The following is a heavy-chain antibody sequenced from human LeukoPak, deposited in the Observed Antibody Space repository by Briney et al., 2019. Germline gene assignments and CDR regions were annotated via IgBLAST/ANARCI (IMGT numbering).Heavy chain of an antibody. V-gene: IGHV1-69*13. CDR2: IIPIFGTA. CDR1: GYTFTSYY. CDR3: ARGGAVGGSSWENWFDP. J-gene: IGHJ5*02. D-gene: IGHD6-13*01. Sequence: GASVKVSCKASGYTFTSYYMHWVRQAPGQGLEWMGGIIPIFGTANYAQKFQGRVTITADESTSTAYMELSSLRSEDTAVYYCARGGAVGGSSWENWFDPWGQGTLVTVSS.